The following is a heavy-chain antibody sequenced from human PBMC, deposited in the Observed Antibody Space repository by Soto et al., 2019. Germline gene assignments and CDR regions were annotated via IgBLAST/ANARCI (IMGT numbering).Heavy chain of an antibody. CDR1: GGTFSNYA. J-gene: IGHJ6*02. Sequence: QVQLVQSGAEVKKPGSSVKVSCKASGGTFSNYAISWVRQAPGQGLEWMGGITPIFGTTTYAQRLQGRVTITADEYSTTAHMELSSLRSEDTAVYYCARVITVTPVGYYGMDVWGQGTTVTVSS. V-gene: IGHV1-69*01. CDR2: ITPIFGTT. CDR3: ARVITVTPVGYYGMDV. D-gene: IGHD4-4*01.